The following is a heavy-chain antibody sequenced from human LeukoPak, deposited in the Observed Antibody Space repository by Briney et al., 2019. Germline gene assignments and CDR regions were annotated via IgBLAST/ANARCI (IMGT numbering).Heavy chain of an antibody. J-gene: IGHJ5*02. CDR3: AKASVAIPQYCNS. D-gene: IGHD2-2*02. Sequence: GGSLRLSCEASGFTFGNYAMNWVRQAPGKGLEWVSTISGTGSSTYYADSAKGRFTISRDNSKDTLFLQLNSLTAAHTAMYFCAKASVAIPQYCNSWGQGTLVTVSS. CDR1: GFTFGNYA. V-gene: IGHV3-23*01. CDR2: ISGTGSST.